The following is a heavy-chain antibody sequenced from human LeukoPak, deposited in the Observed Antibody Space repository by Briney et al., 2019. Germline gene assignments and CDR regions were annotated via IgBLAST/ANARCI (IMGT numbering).Heavy chain of an antibody. CDR2: IRSKPYGGTT. J-gene: IGHJ4*02. CDR3: TRVGNSGWYSSNY. CDR1: GFTFGDYA. Sequence: PGGSLRLSCTASGFTFGDYAMSWIRQAPGQGLEWVGFIRSKPYGGTTEHAAPVKGRFNISRDDSKSVAYQQMNSLKTEDTAVYYCTRVGNSGWYSSNYWGQGTLVTVSS. V-gene: IGHV3-49*03. D-gene: IGHD6-19*01.